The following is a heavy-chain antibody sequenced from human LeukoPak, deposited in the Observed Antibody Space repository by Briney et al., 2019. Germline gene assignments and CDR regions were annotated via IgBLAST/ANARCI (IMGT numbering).Heavy chain of an antibody. V-gene: IGHV3-30*19. CDR2: ISYDGSNK. J-gene: IGHJ4*02. CDR3: ARARGYSYGLDY. Sequence: GGSLRLSCAASNFTFGSYGMNWVRHVPGEGLEWVAVISYDGSNKYYADSVKGRFTISRDNSKNTLYLQMNSLRAEDTAVYYCARARGYSYGLDYWGQGTLVTVSS. D-gene: IGHD5-18*01. CDR1: NFTFGSYG.